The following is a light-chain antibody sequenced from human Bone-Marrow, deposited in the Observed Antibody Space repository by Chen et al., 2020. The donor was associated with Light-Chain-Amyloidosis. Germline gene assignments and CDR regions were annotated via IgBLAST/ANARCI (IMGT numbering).Light chain of an antibody. CDR1: NIGSTS. CDR2: DDS. V-gene: IGLV3-21*02. J-gene: IGLJ3*02. Sequence: SSVLTQPSSVSVAPGQPATIACGGNNIGSTSVHWYQQTPGQAPLLVVYDDSARPSGIPERLSGSNSGNTATLTISRVEAGDEADYYCQVWDRSSDRLVFGGGTKLTVL. CDR3: QVWDRSSDRLV.